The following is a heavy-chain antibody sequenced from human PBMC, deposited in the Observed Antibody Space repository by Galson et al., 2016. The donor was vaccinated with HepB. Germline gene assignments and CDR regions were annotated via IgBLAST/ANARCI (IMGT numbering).Heavy chain of an antibody. D-gene: IGHD3-10*01. Sequence: SLRLSCAASGFTVSGNYMSWVRQAPGKGLEWVSIIYSGGTTYYADSVKGRFTISRDNSENTLYLQMNSLRAEDTAVDYCARVESYSFDYWGQGTLVTVSS. V-gene: IGHV3-53*01. CDR3: ARVESYSFDY. CDR2: IYSGGTT. J-gene: IGHJ4*02. CDR1: GFTVSGNY.